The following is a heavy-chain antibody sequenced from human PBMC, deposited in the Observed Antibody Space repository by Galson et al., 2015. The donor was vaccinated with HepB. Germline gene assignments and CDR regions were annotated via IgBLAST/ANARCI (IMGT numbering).Heavy chain of an antibody. CDR3: ARDPTGEDARYSGSFHFDY. V-gene: IGHV6-1*01. D-gene: IGHD1-26*01. CDR1: GDSVSSNSAA. Sequence: CAISGDSVSSNSAAWNWIRQSPSRGLEWLGRTYYRSKWYNDYAVSVKSRITINPDTSKNQFSLQLNSVTPEDTAVYYCARDPTGEDARYSGSFHFDYWGQGTLVTVSS. CDR2: TYYRSKWYN. J-gene: IGHJ4*02.